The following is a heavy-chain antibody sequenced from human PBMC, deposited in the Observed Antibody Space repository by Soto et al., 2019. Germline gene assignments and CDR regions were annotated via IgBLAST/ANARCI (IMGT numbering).Heavy chain of an antibody. CDR2: INAANGHT. Sequence: QVQLVQSGPEVKKTGASVKVSCRASGYFFTSYAIHWVRQAPGPRLEWLGWINAANGHTKYSQNFQGRVILTRDTSAITVYMEVSSLKRGDTAVYYCARGSIAVAGRNQLDYWGQGTRVTVFS. D-gene: IGHD6-19*01. CDR1: GYFFTSYA. V-gene: IGHV1-3*01. J-gene: IGHJ4*02. CDR3: ARGSIAVAGRNQLDY.